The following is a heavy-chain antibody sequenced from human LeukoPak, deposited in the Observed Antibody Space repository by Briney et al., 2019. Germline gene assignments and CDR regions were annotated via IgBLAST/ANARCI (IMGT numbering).Heavy chain of an antibody. D-gene: IGHD6-19*01. CDR2: INPNSGGT. V-gene: IGHV1-2*02. CDR1: GYTFTVYY. J-gene: IGHJ5*02. CDR3: ARGGGSGWLNWFDP. Sequence: ASVTVSCTASGYTFTVYYMHWVRQAPGQGLEWMGWINPNSGGTNYAQKFQGRVTMTRDTSISTAYMELSRLRSDDTAVYYCARGGGSGWLNWFDPWGQGTLVTVSS.